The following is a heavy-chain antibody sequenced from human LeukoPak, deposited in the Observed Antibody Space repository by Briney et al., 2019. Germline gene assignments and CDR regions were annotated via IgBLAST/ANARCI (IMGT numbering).Heavy chain of an antibody. CDR2: IYYSGST. D-gene: IGHD3-22*01. CDR1: GGSISSYY. J-gene: IGHJ4*02. CDR3: ARVRYYYDSSGYFYYFDY. V-gene: IGHV4-59*01. Sequence: SETLSLTCTVSGGSISSYYWSWIRQPPGKGLEWIGYIYYSGSTNYNPSLKSRVTISVDTSKNQFSLKLGSVTAADTAVYYCARVRYYYDSSGYFYYFDYWGQGTLVTVSS.